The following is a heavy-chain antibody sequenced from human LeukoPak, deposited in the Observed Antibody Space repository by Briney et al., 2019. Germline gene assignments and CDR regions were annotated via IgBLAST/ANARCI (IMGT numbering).Heavy chain of an antibody. Sequence: PSETLSLTCTVPGGSISSSSYYWGWIRQPPGKGLEWIGSIYYSGSTYYNPSLKSRVTISVDTSKNQFSLKLSSVTAADTAVYYCARLRIYDFWSGYYSRWFDPWGQGTLVTVSS. CDR1: GGSISSSSYY. V-gene: IGHV4-39*01. CDR3: ARLRIYDFWSGYYSRWFDP. D-gene: IGHD3-3*01. CDR2: IYYSGST. J-gene: IGHJ5*02.